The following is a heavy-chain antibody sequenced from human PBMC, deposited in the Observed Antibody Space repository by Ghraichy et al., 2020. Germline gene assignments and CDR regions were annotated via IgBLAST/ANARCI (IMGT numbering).Heavy chain of an antibody. V-gene: IGHV4-59*01. CDR3: AREGHNWIVGATQAFDY. CDR2: IYYSGST. CDR1: GGSISSYY. Sequence: SETLSLTCTVSGGSISSYYWSWIRQPPGKGLEWIGYIYYSGSTNYNPSLKSRVTISVDTSKNQFSLKLSSVTAADTAVYYCAREGHNWIVGATQAFDYWGQGTLVTVSS. D-gene: IGHD1-26*01. J-gene: IGHJ4*02.